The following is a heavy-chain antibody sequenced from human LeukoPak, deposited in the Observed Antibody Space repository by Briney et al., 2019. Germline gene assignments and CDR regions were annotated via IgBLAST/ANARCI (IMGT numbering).Heavy chain of an antibody. D-gene: IGHD3-3*01. CDR2: IYHSGSP. CDR1: GYSISSASY. J-gene: IGHJ4*02. Sequence: PSETLSLTCAVSGYSISSASYWGWIRQPPGKGLEWIGNIYHSGSPYYNPSLKSRVTISVDTSKNQFSLKLGSVTAADTAAYYCARPISSQGYFGVVIDWGQGTLVTVSS. V-gene: IGHV4-38-2*01. CDR3: ARPISSQGYFGVVID.